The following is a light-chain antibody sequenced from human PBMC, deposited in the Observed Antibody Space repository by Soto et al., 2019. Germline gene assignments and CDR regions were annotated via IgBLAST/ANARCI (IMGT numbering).Light chain of an antibody. V-gene: IGKV1-39*01. CDR3: QQSHITQYS. J-gene: IGKJ2*03. Sequence: DIQMTQSPYSLSASVGDSVTITCRASQNIRTYLNWYQQKPGEAPNLLISRASSLQSGVPSRFSGSGFGTDFTLTISSLQREDFATYYCQQSHITQYSFGQGTKVDIK. CDR1: QNIRTY. CDR2: RAS.